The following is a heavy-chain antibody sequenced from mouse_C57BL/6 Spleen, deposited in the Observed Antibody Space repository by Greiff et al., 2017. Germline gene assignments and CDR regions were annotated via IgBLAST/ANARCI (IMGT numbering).Heavy chain of an antibody. CDR1: GYTFTSYW. D-gene: IGHD1-2*01. CDR2: INPSNGGT. Sequence: VQLKESGTELVKPGASVKLSCKASGYTFTSYWMHWVKQRPGQGLEWIGNINPSNGGTNYNEKFKSKATLTVDKSSSTAYMQLSSLTSEDSAVYYCARDTATRSYYFDYWGQGTTLTVSS. J-gene: IGHJ2*01. V-gene: IGHV1-53*01. CDR3: ARDTATRSYYFDY.